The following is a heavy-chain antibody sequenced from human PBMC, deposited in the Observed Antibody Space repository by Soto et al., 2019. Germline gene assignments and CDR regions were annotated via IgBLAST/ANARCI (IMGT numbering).Heavy chain of an antibody. Sequence: QVQLVESGGGLVKPGGTLRLSCAGSGIRLSESYINWIRLTPEKGLAWISYIGDSYRHYAASVRGRLTISRENVQNSVSLEMTNLRVDDTAIYYCARRRAFGEVEAFDDWGPGTLVTVSS. CDR2: IGDSYR. CDR3: ARRRAFGEVEAFDD. CDR1: GIRLSESY. V-gene: IGHV3-11*05. J-gene: IGHJ3*01. D-gene: IGHD3-16*01.